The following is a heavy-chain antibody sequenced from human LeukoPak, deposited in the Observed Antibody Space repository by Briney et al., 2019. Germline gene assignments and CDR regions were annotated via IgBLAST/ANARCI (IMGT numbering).Heavy chain of an antibody. D-gene: IGHD1-7*01. CDR3: AREGELQGVSYFDY. V-gene: IGHV3-30*01. Sequence: GGSLRLSCAAPGFTFSTYTMHWVRQAPGKGPEWVAVISYDGVNTNYADSVKGRFTFSRDNSKNTLYLQMNSLRAEDTAVYYCAREGELQGVSYFDYWGQGTLVTVSS. J-gene: IGHJ4*02. CDR2: ISYDGVNT. CDR1: GFTFSTYT.